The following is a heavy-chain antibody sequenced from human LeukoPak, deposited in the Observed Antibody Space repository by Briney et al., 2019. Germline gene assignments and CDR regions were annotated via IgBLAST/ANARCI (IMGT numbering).Heavy chain of an antibody. Sequence: ASVKVSCKASGYTFTGYYMHWVRQAPGQGLEWMGWINPNSGGTNYAQKFQGRVTMTRDTSISTAYMELSRLRSDDTAVYYCAKALSRSRSIAVAGYACGFDYWGQGTLVTVSS. V-gene: IGHV1-2*02. D-gene: IGHD6-19*01. CDR2: INPNSGGT. CDR1: GYTFTGYY. J-gene: IGHJ4*02. CDR3: AKALSRSRSIAVAGYACGFDY.